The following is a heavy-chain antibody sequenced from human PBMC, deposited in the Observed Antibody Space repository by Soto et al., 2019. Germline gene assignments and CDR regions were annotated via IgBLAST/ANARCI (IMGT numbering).Heavy chain of an antibody. CDR1: GYTFTNYH. CDR3: ARCTLYCTGGSCYPGGPDH. V-gene: IGHV1-46*01. CDR2: INPSGGST. Sequence: QVQLVQSGAEVKKPGASVKVSCKALGYTFTNYHMHWVRQAPGQGLEWMGIINPSGGSTSYAQKFQGRVSMTRETSTNTVYMELSSLRSEDTAVYYCARCTLYCTGGSCYPGGPDHWGQGTLVTVSS. J-gene: IGHJ4*02. D-gene: IGHD2-15*01.